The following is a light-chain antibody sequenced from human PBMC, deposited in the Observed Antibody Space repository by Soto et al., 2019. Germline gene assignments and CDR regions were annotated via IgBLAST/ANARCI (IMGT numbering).Light chain of an antibody. V-gene: IGKV1-5*03. J-gene: IGKJ2*01. Sequence: DAQMTQSPSILSASVGDRVTITCRARPSITSSLAWYQQKPGKAPHLLIYKASSLESGVQSRFSGSGSGTEFTLTITSLQPDDFATYYCQHDSGYSQYAFGQGTKLEIK. CDR3: QHDSGYSQYA. CDR1: PSITSS. CDR2: KAS.